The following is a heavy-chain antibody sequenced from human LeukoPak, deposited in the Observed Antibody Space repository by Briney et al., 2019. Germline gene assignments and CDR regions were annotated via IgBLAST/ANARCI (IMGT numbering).Heavy chain of an antibody. Sequence: GASVKVSCKASGYTFTTYAMNWVRQAPGQGLEWMGWINTDTGNPTYAQGFTGRFVFSLDTSVSTAYLQISSLKAEDTAIYYCARDIEDAFDIWGQGTMVTVSS. D-gene: IGHD1-26*01. CDR3: ARDIEDAFDI. V-gene: IGHV7-4-1*02. J-gene: IGHJ3*02. CDR2: INTDTGNP. CDR1: GYTFTTYA.